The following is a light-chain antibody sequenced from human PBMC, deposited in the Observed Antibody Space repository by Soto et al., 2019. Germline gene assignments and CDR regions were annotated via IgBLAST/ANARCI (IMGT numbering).Light chain of an antibody. CDR3: QQLGA. V-gene: IGKV1-5*03. J-gene: IGKJ1*01. CDR1: QSISSG. CDR2: KAS. Sequence: DIQMTQSPSTLSASVGDRVTITCRASQSISSGLAWYQQKPGKAPKLLIYKASSLESGVPSRFSGSGSGTEYTLTISSLQPDDFATYYCQQLGAFGQGTKVEIK.